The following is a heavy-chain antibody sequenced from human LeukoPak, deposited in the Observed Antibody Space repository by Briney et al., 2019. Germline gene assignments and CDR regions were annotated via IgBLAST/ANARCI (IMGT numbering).Heavy chain of an antibody. CDR3: ARQLVTSSY. V-gene: IGHV3-21*01. Sequence: DPGGSLRLSCAASGFTFSSYIMNWVHQAPGKGLEWVSSISSSSSIYYADSVQGRFTISRDNAKDSLYLQMNSLRAEDTAIYYCARQLVTSSYWGQGTLVTVSS. J-gene: IGHJ4*02. CDR2: ISSSSSI. CDR1: GFTFSSYI. D-gene: IGHD4-23*01.